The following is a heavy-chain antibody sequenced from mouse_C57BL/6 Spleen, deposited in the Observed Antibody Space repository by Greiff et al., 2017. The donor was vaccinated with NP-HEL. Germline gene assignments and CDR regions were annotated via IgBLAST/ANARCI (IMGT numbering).Heavy chain of an antibody. D-gene: IGHD4-1*01. V-gene: IGHV1-80*01. CDR2: IDPGEGDT. Sequence: QVQLQQSGAELVKPGASVKISCKASGYAVSSYWMNWVKQRPGKGLEWIGKIDPGEGDTNYNGKFKGKATLTADKSSSTAYMQLSSLTSEDSAVYFCARSGKLGYFDYWGQGTTLTVSS. CDR3: ARSGKLGYFDY. CDR1: GYAVSSYW. J-gene: IGHJ2*01.